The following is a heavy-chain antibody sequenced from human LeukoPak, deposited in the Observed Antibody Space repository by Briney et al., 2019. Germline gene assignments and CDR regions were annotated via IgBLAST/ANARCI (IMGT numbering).Heavy chain of an antibody. J-gene: IGHJ5*02. V-gene: IGHV4-34*01. D-gene: IGHD1-1*01. CDR2: INHSGST. Sequence: PSETLSLTCAVYGGSFSGYYWSWIRQPPGKGLEWIGEINHSGSTKYNPSLKSRVTISVDTSKNQFSLKLSSVTAADTAVYYCARGLIKNWNPHNWFDPWGQGTLVTVSS. CDR1: GGSFSGYY. CDR3: ARGLIKNWNPHNWFDP.